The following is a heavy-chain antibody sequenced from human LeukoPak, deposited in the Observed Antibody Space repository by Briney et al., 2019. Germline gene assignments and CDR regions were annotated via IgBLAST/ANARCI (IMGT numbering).Heavy chain of an antibody. D-gene: IGHD3-9*01. J-gene: IGHJ5*02. Sequence: SETLSLTCTVSGGSISSYYWNWIRQPPGKGLEWIGYIDYGGSTNYNPPLKSRVTISVDTSKNQFSLKLSSVTAADTAVYYCAGSKFYNWFDPWGQGTLVTVSS. CDR3: AGSKFYNWFDP. CDR1: GGSISSYY. CDR2: IDYGGST. V-gene: IGHV4-59*08.